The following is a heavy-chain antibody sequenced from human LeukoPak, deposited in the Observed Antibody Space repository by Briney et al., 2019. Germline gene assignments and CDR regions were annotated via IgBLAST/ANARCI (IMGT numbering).Heavy chain of an antibody. Sequence: GGSLRLSCAASGFTFSSYSMNWVRQAPGKGLEWVSSISTGSRYIYYTDSLRGRFTISRDDAKNTLYLQMNSLRAEDTAVYYCARADCSSSTCYLRRSWFDPWGQGTLVTVSS. V-gene: IGHV3-21*06. CDR1: GFTFSSYS. J-gene: IGHJ5*02. D-gene: IGHD2-2*01. CDR2: ISTGSRYI. CDR3: ARADCSSSTCYLRRSWFDP.